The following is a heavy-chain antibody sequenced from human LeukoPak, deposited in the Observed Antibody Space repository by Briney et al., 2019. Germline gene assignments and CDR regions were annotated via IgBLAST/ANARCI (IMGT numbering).Heavy chain of an antibody. D-gene: IGHD2-2*01. Sequence: ASVKVSCKASGYTITSYDINWVRQATGQGLEWMGWMNPNSGNTGYAQKFQGRVTMTRDTSTSTAYMELSSQRSEDTAVYYCATESSSYMDVWGKGTTVTVSS. V-gene: IGHV1-8*01. CDR3: ATESSSYMDV. J-gene: IGHJ6*03. CDR1: GYTITSYD. CDR2: MNPNSGNT.